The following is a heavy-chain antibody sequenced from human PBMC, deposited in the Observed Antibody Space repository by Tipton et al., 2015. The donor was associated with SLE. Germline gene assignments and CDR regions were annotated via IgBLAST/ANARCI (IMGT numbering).Heavy chain of an antibody. D-gene: IGHD3-10*01. CDR2: IYGSGSS. CDR3: ARDPPSSYYYGMDV. CDR1: GYSISSGYY. V-gene: IGHV4-38-2*02. J-gene: IGHJ6*02. Sequence: TLSLTCAVSGYSISSGYYWGWIRQPPGKGLEWIGSIYGSGSSYYNPSLRSRVTISVDTSKNQFSLKLSSVTAADTAVHFCARDPPSSYYYGMDVWGRGATVTVSS.